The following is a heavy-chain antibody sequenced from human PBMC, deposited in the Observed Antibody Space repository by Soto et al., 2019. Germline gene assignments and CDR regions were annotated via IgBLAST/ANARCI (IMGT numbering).Heavy chain of an antibody. CDR1: GGSISSYY. V-gene: IGHV4-59*01. D-gene: IGHD3-16*01. CDR3: AREGGPGYFDY. CDR2: IYYSGST. J-gene: IGHJ4*02. Sequence: SETLSLTCTVSGGSISSYYWSWIRQPPGKGLEWIGYIYYSGSTNYNPSLKSRVTISVDTSKNQFSLKLSSVTAADTAVYYCAREGGPGYFDYWGQGTLVTVSS.